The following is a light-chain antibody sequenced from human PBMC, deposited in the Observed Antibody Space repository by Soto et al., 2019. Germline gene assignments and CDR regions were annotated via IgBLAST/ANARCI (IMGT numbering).Light chain of an antibody. J-gene: IGKJ1*01. CDR1: QSVSSN. Sequence: EIVMTQSPATLSVSPGERATLSCRASQSVSSNLSWYQQKPGQAPRLLIYGASIRATGIPARFSGSGSETEFTLTISSLQSEDFAVYYCQQYNNWPRTFGQGTKVEIK. CDR2: GAS. CDR3: QQYNNWPRT. V-gene: IGKV3-15*01.